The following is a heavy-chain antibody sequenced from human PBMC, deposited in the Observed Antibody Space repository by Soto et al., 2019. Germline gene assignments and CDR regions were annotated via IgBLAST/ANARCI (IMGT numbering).Heavy chain of an antibody. CDR1: GYSFTSYW. Sequence: GETLKISCKGSGYSFTSYWIGWVRQMPGKGLECMGIIQPGDSDTRYSPSFQGQVTISADKSINTAYLQWSSLKASDTAMYYCARQEGWGPTSSWAFDFWGQGTMVTVSS. CDR3: ARQEGWGPTSSWAFDF. V-gene: IGHV5-51*01. J-gene: IGHJ3*01. CDR2: IQPGDSDT. D-gene: IGHD5-12*01.